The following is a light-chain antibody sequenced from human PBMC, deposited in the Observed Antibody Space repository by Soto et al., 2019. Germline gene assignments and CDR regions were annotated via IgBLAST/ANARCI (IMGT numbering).Light chain of an antibody. CDR1: QSISIW. CDR3: QQYDTNPGT. CDR2: KAS. V-gene: IGKV1-5*03. Sequence: DIQMTQSPSTLSASLGDRVTITCRASQSISIWLAWYQQKPGKAPKLLIYKASSLESGVPSRFSGSGSGTEFTLTISSLQPDDFATYYCQQYDTNPGTFGLGTRVESK. J-gene: IGKJ1*01.